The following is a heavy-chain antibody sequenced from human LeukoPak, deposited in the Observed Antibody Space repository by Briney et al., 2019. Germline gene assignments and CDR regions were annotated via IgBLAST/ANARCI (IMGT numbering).Heavy chain of an antibody. CDR1: GFTFSSYA. CDR2: ISYDGSNK. D-gene: IGHD1-14*01. Sequence: GGSLRLSCADSGFTFSSYAMHWVRQAPGKGLGWVAVISYDGSNKYYADSVKGRFTISRDNSKNTLYLQMNSLRVDDTAVYYCARVAHLDMTGPVFDYWGQGTLVTVSS. J-gene: IGHJ4*02. CDR3: ARVAHLDMTGPVFDY. V-gene: IGHV3-30-3*01.